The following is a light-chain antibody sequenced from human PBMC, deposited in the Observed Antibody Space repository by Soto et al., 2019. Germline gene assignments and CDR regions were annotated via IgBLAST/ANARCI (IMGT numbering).Light chain of an antibody. J-gene: IGKJ5*01. V-gene: IGKV1-13*02. CDR2: DAS. CDR1: QDIRHD. CDR3: QQFNTYPIT. Sequence: IQMTQSPPTLSASVGDRVTITCRASQDIRHDLAWYQQKPGKAPKLLIYDASTLQSGVPSRFSGSGSGTDFTLTISSLQPEDFATYYCQQFNTYPITFGQGTRLEIK.